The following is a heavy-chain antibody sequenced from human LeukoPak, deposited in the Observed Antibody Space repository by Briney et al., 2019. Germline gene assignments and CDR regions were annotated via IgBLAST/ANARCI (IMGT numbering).Heavy chain of an antibody. CDR2: IYYTGIT. V-gene: IGHV4-59*11. D-gene: IGHD3-10*01. J-gene: IGHJ4*02. Sequence: SETLSLTCTVSGGSISGQYWSLIRPPPGKGLEWIGYIYYTGITKHNPSLKSRVTISVDTSKNQFSLRLTSVTAADTAVYYCARVSFHYHSGNYGWYFDSWGQGTLVTVSS. CDR1: GGSISGQY. CDR3: ARVSFHYHSGNYGWYFDS.